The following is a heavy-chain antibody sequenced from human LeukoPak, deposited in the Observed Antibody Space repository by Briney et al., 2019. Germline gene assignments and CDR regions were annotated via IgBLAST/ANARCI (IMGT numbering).Heavy chain of an antibody. J-gene: IGHJ4*02. CDR1: GGSLSNYY. D-gene: IGHD5-24*01. V-gene: IGHV4-59*08. CDR3: ARHGGGYSLDY. Sequence: SETLSLTCSVSGGSLSNYYWSWIRQPPGKGLEWIGYIYNSGSTNYNPSLKSRVTISVDTSKNQFSLKVSSVTAADTAVYYCARHGGGYSLDYWGQGTLVTVSS. CDR2: IYNSGST.